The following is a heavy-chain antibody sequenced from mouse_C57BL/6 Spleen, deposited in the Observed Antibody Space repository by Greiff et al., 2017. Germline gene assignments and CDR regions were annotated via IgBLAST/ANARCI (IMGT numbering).Heavy chain of an antibody. CDR1: GYSFTASP. Sequence: CKASGYSFTASPLPRVKQSNGNRLEWIGVINPNYGTTSYNPKFKGKATLTVDQSSSTAYMQLNSLTSEDSAVYYCAGGDGGYYFDYWGQGTTLTVSS. V-gene: IGHV1-39*01. D-gene: IGHD3-3*01. J-gene: IGHJ2*01. CDR3: AGGDGGYYFDY. CDR2: INPNYGTT.